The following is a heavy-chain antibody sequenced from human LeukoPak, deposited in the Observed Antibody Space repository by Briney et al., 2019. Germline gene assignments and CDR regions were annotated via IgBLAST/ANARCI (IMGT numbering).Heavy chain of an antibody. CDR1: GYTFTGYY. CDR3: ARDKRETIFGVVIPTYNWFDP. V-gene: IGHV1-2*02. J-gene: IGHJ5*02. Sequence: ASVKVSCKASGYTFTGYYMHWVRQAPGQGLEWMGWINPNSGGTNYAQKFQGGVTMTRDTSISTAYMELSRLRSDDTAVYYCARDKRETIFGVVIPTYNWFDPWGQGTLVTVSS. D-gene: IGHD3-3*01. CDR2: INPNSGGT.